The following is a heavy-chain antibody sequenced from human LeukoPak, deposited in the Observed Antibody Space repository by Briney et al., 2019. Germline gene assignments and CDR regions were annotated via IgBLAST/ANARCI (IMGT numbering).Heavy chain of an antibody. CDR3: ARGHSGRWYDFWSGPN. V-gene: IGHV3-48*01. Sequence: PGGSLRRSCAASGFTFSSYSMKWVRQAPAKGLEWFSYISSSSSTIYYAHSVKGRFTISRDNAKNSLYLQMNSLRAEDTAVYYCARGHSGRWYDFWSGPNWGQGTLVTVSS. D-gene: IGHD3-3*01. CDR1: GFTFSSYS. J-gene: IGHJ4*02. CDR2: ISSSSSTI.